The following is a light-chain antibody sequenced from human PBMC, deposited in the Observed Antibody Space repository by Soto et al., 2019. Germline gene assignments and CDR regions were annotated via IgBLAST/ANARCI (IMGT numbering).Light chain of an antibody. J-gene: IGKJ1*01. CDR2: DAS. V-gene: IGKV3-11*01. Sequence: EIGLTQSPATLSLPPGERATLSCRASQSISSYLAWYQQKPGQAPRLLIYDASNRATGIPARFSGSGSGTDFTLTISSLEPEDFAVYYCQQRSNWLWTFGQVTNVDNK. CDR1: QSISSY. CDR3: QQRSNWLWT.